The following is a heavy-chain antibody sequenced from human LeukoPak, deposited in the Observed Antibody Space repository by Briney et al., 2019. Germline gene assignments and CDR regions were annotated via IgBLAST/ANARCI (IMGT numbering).Heavy chain of an antibody. J-gene: IGHJ5*02. CDR1: GGSFSGYY. D-gene: IGHD1-26*01. CDR3: ARARRPMGATRGYNWFDP. CDR2: INHSGST. Sequence: SETLSLTCAVYGGSFSGYYWSWIRQPPGKGLEWIGEINHSGSTNYNPSLKSRVTISVDTSKNQFSLKLSSVTAADTAVYYCARARRPMGATRGYNWFDPWGQGTLVTVS. V-gene: IGHV4-34*01.